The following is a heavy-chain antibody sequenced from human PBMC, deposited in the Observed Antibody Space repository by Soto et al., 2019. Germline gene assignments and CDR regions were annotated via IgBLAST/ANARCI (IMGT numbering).Heavy chain of an antibody. D-gene: IGHD1-26*01. Sequence: QVQLQESGPGLVKPSQTLSLTCTVSGASITSGDLYWSWIRQPPGKALEWIGYIFYSATTSYNPSLKSRVTISVDTSKNQFSLRLSSVTAADTAVYYCAYSGNSMIFDFWGQGTLLTVSS. CDR3: AYSGNSMIFDF. CDR2: IFYSATT. V-gene: IGHV4-30-4*01. J-gene: IGHJ4*02. CDR1: GASITSGDLY.